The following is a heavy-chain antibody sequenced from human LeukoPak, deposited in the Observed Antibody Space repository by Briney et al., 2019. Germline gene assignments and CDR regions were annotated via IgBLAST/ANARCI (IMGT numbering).Heavy chain of an antibody. J-gene: IGHJ3*02. V-gene: IGHV1-46*01. CDR2: INPSGGST. CDR1: GYTFTIYY. Sequence: ASVKVSCKASGYTFTIYYMHWVRQAPGQGLEWMGIINPSGGSTSYAQKFQGRVTMTRDTSTSTVYMGLSSLSSEDTAVYYCARGGRERYSSGWTDAFDIWGQGTMVTVSS. D-gene: IGHD6-19*01. CDR3: ARGGRERYSSGWTDAFDI.